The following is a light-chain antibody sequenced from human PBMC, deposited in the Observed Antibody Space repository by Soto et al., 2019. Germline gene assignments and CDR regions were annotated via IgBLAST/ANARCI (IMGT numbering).Light chain of an antibody. J-gene: IGKJ2*01. CDR1: RGISRW. Sequence: DIQMTQSPSSVSASVGDRVTITCRATRGISRWLAWYQQKPGKAPKLLIYAASNLQSGVPSRFSGSGSGTDFTLTISSLQPDDFATYYCQQANTFPYTFGQGTKLEI. CDR2: AAS. V-gene: IGKV1-12*01. CDR3: QQANTFPYT.